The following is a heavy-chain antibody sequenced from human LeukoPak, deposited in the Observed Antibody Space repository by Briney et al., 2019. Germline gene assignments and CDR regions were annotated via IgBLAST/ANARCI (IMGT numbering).Heavy chain of an antibody. CDR3: SRDLLMYYSGSGEST. J-gene: IGHJ5*02. V-gene: IGHV1-2*02. CDR1: GYTFTGYY. Sequence: ASVKVSCKASGYTFTGYYIHWVRQAPGQGPEWMGWINPHSGATNYAQNFQGRVTMTRDTSISTAYMELSSLTSDDTAIYYCSRDLLMYYSGSGESTWGQGTQVTVSS. D-gene: IGHD3-10*01. CDR2: INPHSGAT.